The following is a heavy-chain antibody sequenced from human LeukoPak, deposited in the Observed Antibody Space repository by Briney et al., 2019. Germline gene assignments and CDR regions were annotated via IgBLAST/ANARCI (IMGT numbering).Heavy chain of an antibody. V-gene: IGHV3-21*01. CDR3: ARDRSSDWHFDF. CDR2: ISGSTGYI. J-gene: IGHJ4*02. Sequence: GGSLRLSCAASGFTFSTSWMHWVRQAPGKGLEWVSSISGSTGYIYYADSAKGRFTISRDNAKNSLFLQMNSLRAEDTAVYYCARDRSSDWHFDFWGPGTPVTVSS. D-gene: IGHD6-19*01. CDR1: GFTFSTSW.